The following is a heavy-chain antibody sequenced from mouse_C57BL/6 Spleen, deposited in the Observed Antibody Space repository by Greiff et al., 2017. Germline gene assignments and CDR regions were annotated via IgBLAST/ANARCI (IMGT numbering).Heavy chain of an antibody. V-gene: IGHV1-15*01. CDR3: TSSLGPGFAY. CDR1: GYTFTDYE. CDR2: IDPDTGGT. Sequence: QVQLQQSGAELVRPGASVTLSCKASGYTFTDYEMHWVKQTPVHGLEWIGAIDPDTGGTAYNQKFKGKAILTAAKSSSTAYMELRSLTSEDSAVYYCTSSLGPGFAYWGQGTLVTVSA. J-gene: IGHJ3*01. D-gene: IGHD4-1*01.